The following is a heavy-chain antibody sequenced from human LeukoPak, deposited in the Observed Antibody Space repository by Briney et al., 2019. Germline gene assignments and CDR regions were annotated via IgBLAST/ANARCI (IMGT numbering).Heavy chain of an antibody. V-gene: IGHV1-2*02. J-gene: IGHJ4*02. D-gene: IGHD3-10*01. CDR1: GYTFTGYY. Sequence: ASVKVSCKASGYTFTGYYMHWVRQAPGQGLEWMGWINPNSGGTNYAQKFQGRVTMTWDTSISTAYMELSRLRSDDTAVYYCARDTLFMVRGVINDYWGQGTLVTVSS. CDR2: INPNSGGT. CDR3: ARDTLFMVRGVINDY.